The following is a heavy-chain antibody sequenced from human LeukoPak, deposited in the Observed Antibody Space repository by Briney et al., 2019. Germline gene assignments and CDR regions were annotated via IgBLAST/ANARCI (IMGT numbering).Heavy chain of an antibody. CDR1: GGTFSSYA. CDR3: ARGDPYDSSGYYLDY. CDR2: MNPNSGNT. V-gene: IGHV1-8*03. Sequence: ASVKVSCKASGGTFSSYAINWVRQATGQGLEWMGWMNPNSGNTGYAQKFQGRVTITRNTSISTAYMELSSLRSEDTAVYYCARGDPYDSSGYYLDYWGQGTLVTVSS. D-gene: IGHD3-22*01. J-gene: IGHJ4*02.